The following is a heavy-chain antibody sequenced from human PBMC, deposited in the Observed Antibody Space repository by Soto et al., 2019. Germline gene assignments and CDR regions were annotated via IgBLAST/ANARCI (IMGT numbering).Heavy chain of an antibody. CDR1: GGSISSSSYY. D-gene: IGHD5-18*01. V-gene: IGHV4-39*01. Sequence: QLQLQESGPGLVKPSETLSLTCTVSGGSISSSSYYWGWIRQPPGKGLEWIGSIYYSGSTYYNPSLKSRVTISVDTPKNQFSLKLSSVTAADTAVYYCARLRIQLWFRRFDYWGQGTLVTVSS. CDR3: ARLRIQLWFRRFDY. CDR2: IYYSGST. J-gene: IGHJ4*02.